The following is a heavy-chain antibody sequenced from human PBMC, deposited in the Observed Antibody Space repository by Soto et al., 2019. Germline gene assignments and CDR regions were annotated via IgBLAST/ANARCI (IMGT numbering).Heavy chain of an antibody. CDR2: ISYDGSNK. CDR1: GFTFSSYA. CDR3: ARDRIVVVPAARKVTPYYYYGMDV. Sequence: GGSLRLSCAASGFTFSSYAMHWVRQAPGKGLEWVAVISYDGSNKYYADSVKGRFTISRDNSKNTLYLQMNSLRAEDTAVYYCARDRIVVVPAARKVTPYYYYGMDVWGQGTTVTVSS. D-gene: IGHD2-2*01. V-gene: IGHV3-30-3*01. J-gene: IGHJ6*02.